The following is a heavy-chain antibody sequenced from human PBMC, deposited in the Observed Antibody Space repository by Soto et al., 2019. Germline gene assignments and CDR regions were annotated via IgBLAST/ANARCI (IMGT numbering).Heavy chain of an antibody. D-gene: IGHD6-13*01. CDR2: INHSGST. J-gene: IGHJ4*02. Sequence: PSETLSLTCAVYGGSFSGYYWSWIRQPPGKGLEWIGEINHSGSTNYSPSLKSRVTISVDTSKNQFSLKLSSVTAADTAVYYCARQGGKRSNPGIAAAGSTDDRGQGAVVTVSS. V-gene: IGHV4-34*01. CDR3: ARQGGKRSNPGIAAAGSTDD. CDR1: GGSFSGYY.